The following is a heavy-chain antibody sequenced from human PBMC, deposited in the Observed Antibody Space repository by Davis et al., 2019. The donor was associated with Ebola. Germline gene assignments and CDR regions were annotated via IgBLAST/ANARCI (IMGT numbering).Heavy chain of an antibody. J-gene: IGHJ4*02. CDR2: ITSGNSI. Sequence: GESLKISCAASGFTFSGHSMNWVRQAPGKGLEWVSSITSGNSISYADSLKGRFTISRDNAKNSVYLQLNSLRPEDTAMYYCARAPAGRWQWPGTACDYWGQGTLVTVSS. D-gene: IGHD6-19*01. V-gene: IGHV3-21*01. CDR3: ARAPAGRWQWPGTACDY. CDR1: GFTFSGHS.